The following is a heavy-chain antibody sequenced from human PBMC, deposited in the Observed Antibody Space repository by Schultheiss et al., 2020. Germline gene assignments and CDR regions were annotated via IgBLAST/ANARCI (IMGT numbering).Heavy chain of an antibody. J-gene: IGHJ4*02. V-gene: IGHV4-31*01. CDR3: ARHTGYCSSTTCYSGLPLDY. CDR2: IYYSGST. D-gene: IGHD2-2*01. Sequence: SETLSLTCTVSGGSISSGGYYWSWIRQHPGKGLEWIGYIYYSGSTYYNPSLKSLVTISVDTSKNQFSLRLSSVTAADTAVYYCARHTGYCSSTTCYSGLPLDYWGQGTLVTVSS. CDR1: GGSISSGGYY.